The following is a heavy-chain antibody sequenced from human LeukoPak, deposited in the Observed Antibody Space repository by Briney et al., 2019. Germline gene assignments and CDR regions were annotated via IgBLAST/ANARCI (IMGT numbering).Heavy chain of an antibody. V-gene: IGHV1-3*01. CDR1: GYTFTSYA. Sequence: ASVKVSCKASGYTFTSYAMHWVRQAPGQRLEWMEWINAGNGNTKYSQKFQGRVTITRDTSTSTAYMELRRQRTGGRGVCYCAREGCNILTGDCGNWFDPWGQGALVSVSS. CDR2: INAGNGNT. D-gene: IGHD3-9*01. J-gene: IGHJ5*02. CDR3: AREGCNILTGDCGNWFDP.